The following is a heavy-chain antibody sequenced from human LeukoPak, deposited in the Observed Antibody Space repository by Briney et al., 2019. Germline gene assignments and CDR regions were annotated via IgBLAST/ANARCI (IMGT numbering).Heavy chain of an antibody. V-gene: IGHV1-8*01. J-gene: IGHJ4*02. CDR2: MNPNSGNT. Sequence: ASVKVSCKASGYTFTSYDVNWVRQATGQGLEWMGWMNPNSGNTGYAQKFQGRVSMTRNTSISTAYMELSSLRSEDTAVYYCARGNRYCSGGSCPDYWGQGTLVTVSS. CDR1: GYTFTSYD. D-gene: IGHD2-15*01. CDR3: ARGNRYCSGGSCPDY.